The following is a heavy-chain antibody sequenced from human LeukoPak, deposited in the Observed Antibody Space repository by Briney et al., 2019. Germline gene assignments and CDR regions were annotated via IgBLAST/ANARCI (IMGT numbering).Heavy chain of an antibody. V-gene: IGHV3-23*01. CDR3: AKIPDSSGDEADY. D-gene: IGHD3-22*01. Sequence: PGGSLRLSCAASGFTFSSYGMSWVRQAPGKGLEWVSAISGSGGSTYYADSVKGRFTISRDNSKNTLYLQMNSLRAEDTAVYYCAKIPDSSGDEADYWGQGTLVTVSS. CDR1: GFTFSSYG. J-gene: IGHJ4*02. CDR2: ISGSGGST.